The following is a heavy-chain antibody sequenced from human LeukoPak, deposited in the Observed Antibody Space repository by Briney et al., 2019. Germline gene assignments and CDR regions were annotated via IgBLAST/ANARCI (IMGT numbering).Heavy chain of an antibody. CDR2: IKKDGSEK. Sequence: PGGSLRLSCAASGFTFSSYAMSWVRQAPGKGLEWVANIKKDGSEKYYVDSVKGRFTISRDNAKNSLYLQMNSLRAEDTAVYYCAELGITMIGGVWGKGTTVTISS. V-gene: IGHV3-7*01. J-gene: IGHJ6*04. CDR1: GFTFSSYA. D-gene: IGHD3-10*02. CDR3: AELGITMIGGV.